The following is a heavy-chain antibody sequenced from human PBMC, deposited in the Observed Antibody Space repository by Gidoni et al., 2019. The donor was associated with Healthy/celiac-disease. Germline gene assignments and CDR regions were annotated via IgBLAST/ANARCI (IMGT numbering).Heavy chain of an antibody. CDR1: GFPFSSYW. CDR2: RKEDGSEK. V-gene: IGHV3-7*01. J-gene: IGHJ3*02. CDR3: ARVSSVIFDAFDI. D-gene: IGHD3-22*01. Sequence: EVQLVESGGGLVQPGGPLRLSFSASGFPFSSYWMGWARQAPGKGLEWVANRKEDGSEKYYVDTVKGRFTISRDNAKNSLYLQMNSLRAEDTAVYYCARVSSVIFDAFDIWGQGTMVTVSS.